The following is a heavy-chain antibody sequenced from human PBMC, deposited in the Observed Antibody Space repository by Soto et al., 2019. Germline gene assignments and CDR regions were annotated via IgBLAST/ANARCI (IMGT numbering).Heavy chain of an antibody. V-gene: IGHV3-74*01. Sequence: GGSLSLSCAASGFTFSSYWMHWVRQAPGKGLVWVSRINNDGSSTSYADSVKGRLTISRDNAKNTLYLQVNSLRAEDTAVYYCASGGVAGSGTFYNDYWGRGTLVTVSS. D-gene: IGHD3-10*01. CDR3: ASGGVAGSGTFYNDY. CDR1: GFTFSSYW. CDR2: INNDGSST. J-gene: IGHJ4*02.